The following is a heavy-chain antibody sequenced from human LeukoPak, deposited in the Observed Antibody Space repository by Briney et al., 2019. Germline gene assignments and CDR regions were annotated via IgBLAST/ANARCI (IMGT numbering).Heavy chain of an antibody. V-gene: IGHV3-9*03. D-gene: IGHD4-23*01. CDR2: ISWNSGSI. Sequence: GRSLRFSCAASGFTFDDYAMHWVRQAPGKGLEWVSGISWNSGSIGYADSVKGRFTISRDNAKNSLYLQMNSLRAEDMALYYCAKATGGGNTNSFDYWGQGTLVTVSS. CDR1: GFTFDDYA. CDR3: AKATGGGNTNSFDY. J-gene: IGHJ4*02.